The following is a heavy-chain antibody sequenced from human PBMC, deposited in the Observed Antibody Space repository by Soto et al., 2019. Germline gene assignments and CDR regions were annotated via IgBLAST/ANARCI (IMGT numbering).Heavy chain of an antibody. CDR2: ISTSSGTI. J-gene: IGHJ6*02. CDR1: GFTFSNYA. CDR3: ARARRGYYYHNGMDV. V-gene: IGHV3-48*02. Sequence: PGGSLRLSCVGSGFTFSNYAMNWVRQAPGKGLESVSYISTSSGTIYYSDSVKGRFTISRDNGKNSLYLQMNSLRDEDTGVYYCARARRGYYYHNGMDVWGQGTTVTVSS.